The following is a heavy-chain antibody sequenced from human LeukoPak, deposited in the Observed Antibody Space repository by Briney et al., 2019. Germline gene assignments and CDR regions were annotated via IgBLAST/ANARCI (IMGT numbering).Heavy chain of an antibody. CDR1: GYTFTSYG. CDR2: MNPNSGNT. J-gene: IGHJ6*03. V-gene: IGHV1-8*02. CDR3: ARAGYYYYYYMDV. Sequence: EASVKVSCKASGYTFTSYGISWVRQAPGQGLEWMGWMNPNSGNTGYAQKFQGRVTMTRNTSISTAYMELSSLRSEDTAVYYCARAGYYYYYYMDVWGKGTTVTVSS.